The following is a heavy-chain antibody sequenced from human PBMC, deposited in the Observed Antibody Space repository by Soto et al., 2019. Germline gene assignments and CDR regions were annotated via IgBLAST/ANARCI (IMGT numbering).Heavy chain of an antibody. D-gene: IGHD4-17*01. CDR2: IYNSGST. CDR3: ARASTTVTTLDY. Sequence: PSETLSLTCAVSGGSISSGGYSWSWIRQPPGKSLEWIGYIYNSGSTYYNPSLKSRVTISVDRSKNQFSLKLSSVTAADTAVYYCARASTTVTTLDYWGQGTLVTVS. CDR1: GGSISSGGYS. J-gene: IGHJ4*02. V-gene: IGHV4-30-2*01.